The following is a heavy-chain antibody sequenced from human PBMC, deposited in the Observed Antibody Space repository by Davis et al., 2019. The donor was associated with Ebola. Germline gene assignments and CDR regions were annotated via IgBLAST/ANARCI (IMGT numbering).Heavy chain of an antibody. Sequence: GESLKIHCAASGFSFSSYAMSRVRQAPGKGLGWVPAISGSVGSTYYADSVKGRFTISRDNHKNTLYLQMNSLRAEDTAVYYCASPSGGYYDSSGYYGGDACDIWGQGTMVTVSS. CDR3: ASPSGGYYDSSGYYGGDACDI. CDR1: GFSFSSYA. CDR2: ISGSVGST. D-gene: IGHD3-22*01. V-gene: IGHV3-23*01. J-gene: IGHJ3*02.